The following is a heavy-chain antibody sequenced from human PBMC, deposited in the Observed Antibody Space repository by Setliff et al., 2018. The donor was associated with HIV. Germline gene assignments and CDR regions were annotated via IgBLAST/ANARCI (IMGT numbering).Heavy chain of an antibody. CDR1: ANSFATYW. Sequence: GESLKISCQGSANSFATYWIGWVRQMPGKGLEWMGVIYPDDSHTRYSPSFQGQVTISADKSVNTAYLQWSSLKASDTAMYYCARHRDYNFLTGRNDAFDIWGQGTMVTVSS. CDR3: ARHRDYNFLTGRNDAFDI. J-gene: IGHJ3*02. D-gene: IGHD3-9*01. CDR2: IYPDDSHT. V-gene: IGHV5-51*01.